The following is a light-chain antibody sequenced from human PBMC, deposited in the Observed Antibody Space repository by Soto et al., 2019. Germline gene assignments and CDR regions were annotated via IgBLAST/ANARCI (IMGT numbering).Light chain of an antibody. CDR1: SSDVGGYNY. CDR2: DVS. Sequence: QSALTQPAAVSGSPGQSITISCTGTSSDVGGYNYVSWYQQHPGKAPKLMIYDVSNRPSGVSNCLSGSKSGNTASLTISRLQAEDEADYYCSSYTGSSTPVVFGGGTKHTVL. CDR3: SSYTGSSTPVV. V-gene: IGLV2-14*01. J-gene: IGLJ2*01.